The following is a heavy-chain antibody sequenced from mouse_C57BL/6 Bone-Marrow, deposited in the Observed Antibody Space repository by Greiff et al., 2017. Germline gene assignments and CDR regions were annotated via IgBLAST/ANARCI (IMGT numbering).Heavy chain of an antibody. CDR1: GFTFSSYG. Sequence: EVKLVESGGDLVKPGGSLKLSCAASGFTFSSYGMSWVRQTPDKRLEWVATISSGGSYTYYPDSVKGRFTISRDNAKNTLYLQMSSLKSENTAMYYGAEKVYYYGSSSAWFAYWGQGTLVTVSA. CDR2: ISSGGSYT. D-gene: IGHD1-1*01. V-gene: IGHV5-6*01. J-gene: IGHJ3*01. CDR3: AEKVYYYGSSSAWFAY.